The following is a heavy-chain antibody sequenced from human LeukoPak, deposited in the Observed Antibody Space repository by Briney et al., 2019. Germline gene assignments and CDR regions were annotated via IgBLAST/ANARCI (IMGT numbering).Heavy chain of an antibody. D-gene: IGHD5-12*01. CDR1: GFTFSSYG. CDR2: IRYDGSSK. J-gene: IGHJ4*02. V-gene: IGHV3-30*02. CDR3: AKDGNSGYDFYFFDY. Sequence: GGSLRLSCAASGFTFSSYGMHWVRQAPGKGLEWVAFIRYDGSSKYYADSVKGRFTISRDNSKNTLYLQMNSPRAEDTAVYYCAKDGNSGYDFYFFDYWGQGTLVTVSS.